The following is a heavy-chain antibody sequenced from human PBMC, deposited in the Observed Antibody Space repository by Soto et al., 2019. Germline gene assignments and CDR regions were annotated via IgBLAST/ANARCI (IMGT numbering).Heavy chain of an antibody. CDR2: INAGNGNT. V-gene: IGHV1-3*01. CDR1: GYAFTRYA. Sequence: ASVKVSCKASGYAFTRYAMHWVRQAPGQRLEWMGWINAGNGNTKYSQKFQGRVTITRDTSASTAYMELSSLRSEDTAVYYCASSNIVAAPYGMDVWGQGTTVTSP. CDR3: ASSNIVAAPYGMDV. D-gene: IGHD6-13*01. J-gene: IGHJ6*02.